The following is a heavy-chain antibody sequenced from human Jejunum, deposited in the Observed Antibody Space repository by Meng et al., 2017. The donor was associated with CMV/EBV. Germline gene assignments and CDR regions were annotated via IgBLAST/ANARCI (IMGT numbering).Heavy chain of an antibody. V-gene: IGHV3-23*01. D-gene: IGHD3-22*01. Sequence: VHLLEAGGDRVQPGGSLGLSRTASGFTFSSYAMTWVRQAPGKGLEWVSSISGSGSTTYYVDSVKGRFTISRDNSKNTLYLQMNSLRVEDTAVYYCAKEARDSSGYSMHYWGQGTLVTVSS. J-gene: IGHJ4*02. CDR3: AKEARDSSGYSMHY. CDR1: GFTFSSYA. CDR2: ISGSGSTT.